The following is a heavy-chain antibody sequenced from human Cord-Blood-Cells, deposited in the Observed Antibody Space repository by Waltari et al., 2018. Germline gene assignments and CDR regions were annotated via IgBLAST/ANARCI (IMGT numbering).Heavy chain of an antibody. Sequence: QVQLVQSGAEVKKPGASVKVSCKSSGYPFTGYHMHWVRPAPGQGLEWMGWINPNSGGTNYAQKFQGRVTMTRDTSISTAYMELSRLRSDDTAVYYCARLSYCSGGSCYDDYWGQGTLVTVSS. CDR3: ARLSYCSGGSCYDDY. CDR2: INPNSGGT. D-gene: IGHD2-15*01. J-gene: IGHJ4*02. CDR1: GYPFTGYH. V-gene: IGHV1-2*02.